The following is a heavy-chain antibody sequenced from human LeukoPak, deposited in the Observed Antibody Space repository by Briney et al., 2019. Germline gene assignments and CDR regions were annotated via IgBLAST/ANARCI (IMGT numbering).Heavy chain of an antibody. CDR3: AKNSRGSPMDYFDS. CDR2: ISASGGST. CDR1: GFTFNSYA. V-gene: IGHV3-23*01. D-gene: IGHD3-10*01. J-gene: IGHJ4*02. Sequence: GGSLRLSCAASGFTFNSYAMSWVRQAPGKGLEWVSAISASGGSTYYADSVKGRFTISRDNSKNTLYLQMNSLRAEDTAVYYCAKNSRGSPMDYFDSWGQGTLVTVSS.